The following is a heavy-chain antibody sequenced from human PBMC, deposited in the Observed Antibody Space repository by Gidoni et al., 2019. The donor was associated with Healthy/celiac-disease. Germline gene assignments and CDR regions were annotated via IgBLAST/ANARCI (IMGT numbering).Heavy chain of an antibody. CDR3: ARGSHYYDSSGYGGDAFDI. D-gene: IGHD3-22*01. Sequence: VQLQESGPGLVKPSQTLSLTCTVSGGSISSGGYYWSWIRQHPGKGLEWIGYIYYSGSTYYNPSLKSRVTISVDTSKNQFSLKLSSVTAADTAVYYCARGSHYYDSSGYGGDAFDIWGQGTMVTVSS. V-gene: IGHV4-31*03. J-gene: IGHJ3*02. CDR1: GGSISSGGYY. CDR2: IYYSGST.